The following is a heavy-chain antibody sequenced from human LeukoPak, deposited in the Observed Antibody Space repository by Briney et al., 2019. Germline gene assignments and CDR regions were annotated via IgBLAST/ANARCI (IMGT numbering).Heavy chain of an antibody. Sequence: PGGSLRLSCAASGFTFNSYAMSWVRQAPGKGLEWVSAISGSGGGTYYADSVKGRFTISRDNSKNTLYLQMNSLRAEDTAVYYCAKAGEQKWLRMHFDNWGQGTLVTVSS. CDR2: ISGSGGGT. CDR1: GFTFNSYA. D-gene: IGHD5-18*01. CDR3: AKAGEQKWLRMHFDN. V-gene: IGHV3-23*01. J-gene: IGHJ4*02.